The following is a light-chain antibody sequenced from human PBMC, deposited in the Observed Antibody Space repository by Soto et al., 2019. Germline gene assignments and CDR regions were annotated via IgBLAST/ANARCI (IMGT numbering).Light chain of an antibody. CDR1: QSVGSN. V-gene: IGKV3-15*01. J-gene: IGKJ4*01. CDR3: QQYNNWPLT. Sequence: IVMTQSPATLSVSPGERATLSCRASQSVGSNLAWYQQTPGQAPRLLMYGAPTRAAGLPARFSGSGSGTEFTLTISSPQSEDFAVYYCQQYNNWPLTFGGGTKVEIK. CDR2: GAP.